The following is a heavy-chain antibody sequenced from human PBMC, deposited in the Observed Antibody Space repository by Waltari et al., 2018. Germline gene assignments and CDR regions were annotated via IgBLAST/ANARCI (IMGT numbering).Heavy chain of an antibody. CDR3: ARSITIFGVAPGWFDP. D-gene: IGHD3-3*01. CDR1: GGTFSSYA. CDR2: ISAYNGNT. Sequence: QVQLVQSGAEVKKPGSSVKVSCKASGGTFSSYAISWVRQAPGQGLEWMGGISAYNGNTNYAQKLQGRVTMTTDTSTSTAYMELRSLRSDDTAVYYCARSITIFGVAPGWFDPWGQGTLVTVSS. J-gene: IGHJ5*02. V-gene: IGHV1-18*01.